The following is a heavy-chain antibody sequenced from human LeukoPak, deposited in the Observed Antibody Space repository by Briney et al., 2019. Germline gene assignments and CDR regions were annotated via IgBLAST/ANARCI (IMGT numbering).Heavy chain of an antibody. V-gene: IGHV3-74*01. J-gene: IGHJ4*02. CDR1: GFTFSSYW. CDR3: FAAVGTGDDY. CDR2: INSDGSST. D-gene: IGHD6-13*01. Sequence: PGGSLRLSCAASGFTFSSYWMHWVRQAPGKGLVWVSRINSDGSSTSYADSVKGRFTISRDNAKSSLYLQMNSLRAEDTAVYYCFAAVGTGDDYWGQGTLVTVSS.